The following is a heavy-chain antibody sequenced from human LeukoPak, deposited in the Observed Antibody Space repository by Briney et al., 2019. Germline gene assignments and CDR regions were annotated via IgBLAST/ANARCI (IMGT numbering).Heavy chain of an antibody. CDR1: GFTFSSND. Sequence: GGSLRLSCAASGFTFSSNDMSWVRQAPGKGLEWVSGISGTDGSRSYADSVKGRFTISRDNSKNALFLQMSSLRAEDTAVYYCAKKYSNSWPAFDYWGQGTLVTVSS. J-gene: IGHJ4*02. D-gene: IGHD4-11*01. CDR2: ISGTDGSR. CDR3: AKKYSNSWPAFDY. V-gene: IGHV3-23*01.